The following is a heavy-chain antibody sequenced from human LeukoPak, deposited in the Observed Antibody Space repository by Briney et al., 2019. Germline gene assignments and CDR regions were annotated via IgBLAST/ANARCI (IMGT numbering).Heavy chain of an antibody. CDR3: ARGKYDFWSGSFDFDY. CDR2: INPNSGNT. CDR1: GYTFTSYD. D-gene: IGHD3-3*01. V-gene: IGHV1-8*01. Sequence: ASVKVSCKASGYTFTSYDINWVRQATGQGLEWMGWINPNSGNTGYAQKFQGRVTMTRNTSISTAYMELSSLRSEDTAVYYCARGKYDFWSGSFDFDYWGQGTLVTVSS. J-gene: IGHJ4*02.